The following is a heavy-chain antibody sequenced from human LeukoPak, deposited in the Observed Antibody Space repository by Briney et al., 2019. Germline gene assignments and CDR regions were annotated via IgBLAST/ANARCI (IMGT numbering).Heavy chain of an antibody. CDR3: ARGLSGSSGWYLFYFDY. Sequence: ASVKVSCKVSGYTLTELSMHWVRQAPGKGLEWMGGFDPEDGETIYAQKFQGRVTMTEDTSTDTAYMELSSLRAEDTAVYYCARGLSGSSGWYLFYFDYWGQGTLVTVSS. D-gene: IGHD6-19*01. J-gene: IGHJ4*02. CDR1: GYTLTELS. CDR2: FDPEDGET. V-gene: IGHV1-24*01.